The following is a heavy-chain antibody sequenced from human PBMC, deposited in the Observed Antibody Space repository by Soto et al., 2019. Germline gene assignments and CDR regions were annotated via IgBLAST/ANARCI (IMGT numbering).Heavy chain of an antibody. CDR1: HFSVTNNKY. V-gene: IGHV4-4*02. J-gene: IGHJ3*01. Sequence: QVLLQESGPGLVKPSGTLSLTCTVSHFSVTNNKYWSWVRQSPGQPLEWIGEIYHSGTTYYNPSLSSRVSMSMDKSKNQISLILTSVTAADTAVYYCARDRRDCTDSGCSIRRDAFDVWGQGTLVTVSS. CDR3: ARDRRDCTDSGCSIRRDAFDV. CDR2: IYHSGTT. D-gene: IGHD5-12*01.